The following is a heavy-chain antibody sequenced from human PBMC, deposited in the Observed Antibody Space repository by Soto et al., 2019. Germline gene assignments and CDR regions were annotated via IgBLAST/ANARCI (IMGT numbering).Heavy chain of an antibody. D-gene: IGHD3-10*01. CDR2: INHSGTV. V-gene: IGHV4-34*01. CDR3: ARAGAALVRGSIGGFDY. J-gene: IGHJ4*02. Sequence: QVHLQQWGAGLLKPSETLSLTCAVNGGAFNGYYWTWIRQSQGKGLQWIGEINHSGTVDYNPSLKSRVTFSIDTSKKQFSLTLNSVTAADTAVYYCARAGAALVRGSIGGFDYWGQGTLVTVSS. CDR1: GGAFNGYY.